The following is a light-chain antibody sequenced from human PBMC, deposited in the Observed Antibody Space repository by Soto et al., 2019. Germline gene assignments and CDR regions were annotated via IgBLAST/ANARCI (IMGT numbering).Light chain of an antibody. J-gene: IGKJ1*01. CDR3: MQATQSPWT. CDR2: KVS. Sequence: DIVVTQTPLSSPVALGQAASISCRSSQSLVHKDGNTYLSWFHQRPGQPPRLLIYKVSVRFSGVPVRFSGSGAGTDFTLTISRVETEDVGVYSCMQATQSPWTFGQGAKVDI. V-gene: IGKV2-24*01. CDR1: QSLVHKDGNTY.